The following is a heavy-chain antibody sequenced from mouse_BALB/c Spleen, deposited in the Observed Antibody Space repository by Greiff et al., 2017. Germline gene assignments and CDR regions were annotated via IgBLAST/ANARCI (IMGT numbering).Heavy chain of an antibody. CDR1: GYTFTSYW. D-gene: IGHD2-3*01. CDR3: ARRRGWLLREDYFDY. CDR2: IDPSNSET. J-gene: IGHJ2*01. Sequence: QVQLQQSGPELVRPGASVTMSCKASGYTFTSYWMHWVKQRPGQGLEWIGMIDPSNSETRLNQKFKDKATLNVDKSSNTAYMQLSSLTSEDSAVYNCARRRGWLLREDYFDYWGQGTTLTVSS. V-gene: IGHV1S127*01.